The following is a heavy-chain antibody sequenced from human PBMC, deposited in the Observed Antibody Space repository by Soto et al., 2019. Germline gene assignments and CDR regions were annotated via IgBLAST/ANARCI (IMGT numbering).Heavy chain of an antibody. V-gene: IGHV3-74*01. D-gene: IGHD3-16*02. CDR3: ARGHFYYVYIWGSYRYPLYPLDY. CDR1: GFTFSSYG. CDR2: INSDGSST. Sequence: GGSLRLSCAASGFTFSSYGMHWVRQAPGKGLVWVSRINSDGSSTSYADSVKGRFTISRDNAKNTLYLQMNSLRAEDTAVYYCARGHFYYVYIWGSYRYPLYPLDYWGQGTLVTVSS. J-gene: IGHJ4*02.